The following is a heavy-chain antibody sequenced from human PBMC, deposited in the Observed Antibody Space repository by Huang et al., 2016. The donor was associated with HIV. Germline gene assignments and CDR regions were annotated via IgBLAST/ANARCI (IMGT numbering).Heavy chain of an antibody. CDR3: ARLPGSITMIRGVITGPY. CDR2: IYYRRST. J-gene: IGHJ4*02. Sequence: QLQLQESGPGLVKPSETLSLTCTVSGGSIRSDNYYWGWIRQPPGKGLEWIGGIYYRRSTNYNPSLKIRVTRTVETSKNQFSLKVGSVTAADTAVYYCARLPGSITMIRGVITGPYWGQGTLISVSS. CDR1: GGSIRSDNYY. D-gene: IGHD3-10*01. V-gene: IGHV4-39*01.